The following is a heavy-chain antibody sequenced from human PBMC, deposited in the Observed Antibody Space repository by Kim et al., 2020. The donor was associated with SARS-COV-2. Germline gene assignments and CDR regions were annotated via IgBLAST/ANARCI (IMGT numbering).Heavy chain of an antibody. V-gene: IGHV3-7*01. CDR3: ARIGYSISCTDY. CDR2: IKQDGGQI. D-gene: IGHD6-13*01. J-gene: IGHJ4*02. Sequence: GGSLRLSCVASGFSFDNYWMSWVRQAPGKGLEWVANIKQDGGQIYYLDSLKGRFTISRDNAKNSVYLQLNSLRAEDTAVYYCARIGYSISCTDYWGQGTL. CDR1: GFSFDNYW.